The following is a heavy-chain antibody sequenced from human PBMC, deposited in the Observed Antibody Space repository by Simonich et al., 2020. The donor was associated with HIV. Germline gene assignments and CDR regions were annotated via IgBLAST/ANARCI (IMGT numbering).Heavy chain of an antibody. V-gene: IGHV1-8*01. D-gene: IGHD3-9*01. Sequence: QVQLVQSGVEVKKPGASVKVSCKASGYTFTSYDINWVRQAAGQGLEWMGWMNTNNGDTGYAQKVRGRVTMTRDTSISTAYMELSSLTSEDTAVYYCARGPLLLTGDDALDIWG. CDR3: ARGPLLLTGDDALDI. CDR1: GYTFTSYD. CDR2: MNTNNGDT. J-gene: IGHJ3*02.